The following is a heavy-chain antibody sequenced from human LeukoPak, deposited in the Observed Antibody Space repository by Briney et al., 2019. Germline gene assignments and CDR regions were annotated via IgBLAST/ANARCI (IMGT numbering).Heavy chain of an antibody. V-gene: IGHV1-18*01. D-gene: IGHD3-22*01. Sequence: ASVKVSCKASGGTFSSYAISWVRQAPGQGLEWMGWISAYNGNTNYAQKLQGRVTMTIDTSTSTAYMELRSLRSDDAAVYYCARVPTYHYDSSGYRGDYWGQGTLVTVSS. CDR1: GGTFSSYA. CDR3: ARVPTYHYDSSGYRGDY. J-gene: IGHJ4*02. CDR2: ISAYNGNT.